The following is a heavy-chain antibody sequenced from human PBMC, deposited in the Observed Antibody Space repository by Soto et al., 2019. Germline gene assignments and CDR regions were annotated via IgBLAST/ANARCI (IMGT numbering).Heavy chain of an antibody. D-gene: IGHD4-4*01. CDR3: ARHAHLDSNYGYNDAFDI. J-gene: IGHJ3*02. V-gene: IGHV4-39*01. Sequence: SETLSLTCTVSGGSISSSSYYWGWIRQPPWKGLEWIGSIYYSGSTYYNPSLKSRVTISVDTSKNQFSLKLSSVNAADTTVYYCARHAHLDSNYGYNDAFDIWGQGTMVTVSS. CDR1: GGSISSSSYY. CDR2: IYYSGST.